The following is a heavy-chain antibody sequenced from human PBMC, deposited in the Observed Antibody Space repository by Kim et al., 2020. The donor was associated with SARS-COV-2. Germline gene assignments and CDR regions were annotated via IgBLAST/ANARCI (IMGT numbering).Heavy chain of an antibody. J-gene: IGHJ5*02. Sequence: SETLSLTCAVYGGSFSGYYWSWIRQPPGKGLEWIGEINHSGSTNYNPSLKSRVTISVDTSKNQFSLKLSSVTAADTAVYYCARGRTRQRTDSSGYYYRWRELGNWFDPWGEGTLVTVSS. D-gene: IGHD3-22*01. CDR2: INHSGST. CDR1: GGSFSGYY. V-gene: IGHV4-34*01. CDR3: ARGRTRQRTDSSGYYYRWRELGNWFDP.